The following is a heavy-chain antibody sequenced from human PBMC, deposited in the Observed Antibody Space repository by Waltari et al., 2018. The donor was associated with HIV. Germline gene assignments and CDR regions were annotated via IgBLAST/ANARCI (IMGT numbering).Heavy chain of an antibody. J-gene: IGHJ4*02. CDR1: VGTVRTGSYN. V-gene: IGHV4-39*01. CDR2: IYFSGTS. D-gene: IGHD1-26*01. Sequence: QMQLKESGPGLAKPSQTLSLTCTVYVGTVRTGSYNRAWIRQPPGKALEWIASIYFSGTSFYNPPLKPRVSMSVDTSKNQFSLKLTSVTAADTAVYYCASSRRSHYDRGYFDYWSQGTLVTVSS. CDR3: ASSRRSHYDRGYFDY.